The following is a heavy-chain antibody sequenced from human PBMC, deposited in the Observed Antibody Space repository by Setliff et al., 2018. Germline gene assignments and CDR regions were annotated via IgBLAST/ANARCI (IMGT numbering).Heavy chain of an antibody. CDR1: GFTFSAHY. Sequence: GSLRLSCAASGFTFSAHYMDWLRQAPGKGLEWIGHIYIGGSANYNPSLKSRVTISVDTSKNQFSLKLSSVTAADTAVYYCARGAQRLEWLQYYYYYYMDVWGKGTTVTVSS. CDR3: ARGAQRLEWLQYYYYYYMDV. V-gene: IGHV4-59*11. D-gene: IGHD3-3*01. CDR2: IYIGGSA. J-gene: IGHJ6*03.